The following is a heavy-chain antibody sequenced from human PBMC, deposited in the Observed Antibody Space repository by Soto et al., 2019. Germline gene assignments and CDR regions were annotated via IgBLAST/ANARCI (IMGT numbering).Heavy chain of an antibody. CDR3: ARQRPTDGRWEFANYYGMYV. Sequence: SETMSLTCAVYGGSFSAYYWSLVRQPPGKGLEWIGEIIHSESTKYNPSLKSRVTISVDTSKNQFSLKLSSVTAADTAVYYCARQRPTDGRWEFANYYGMYVWGQGTPVTVSS. J-gene: IGHJ6*02. CDR1: GGSFSAYY. CDR2: IIHSEST. D-gene: IGHD1-26*01. V-gene: IGHV4-34*12.